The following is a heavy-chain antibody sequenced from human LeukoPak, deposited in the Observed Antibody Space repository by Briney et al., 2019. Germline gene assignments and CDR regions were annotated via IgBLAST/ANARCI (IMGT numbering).Heavy chain of an antibody. CDR1: GFTFSSYS. CDR2: ISSSSYI. CDR3: ARAKVTTVFLDY. V-gene: IGHV3-21*01. Sequence: GGSLRLSCAASGFTFSSYSMNWVRQAPGKGLEWVSSISSSSYIYYADSVKGRFTISRDNAKNSLYLQMNSLRAEDTAVYYCARAKVTTVFLDYWGQGTLVTVSS. J-gene: IGHJ4*02. D-gene: IGHD4-17*01.